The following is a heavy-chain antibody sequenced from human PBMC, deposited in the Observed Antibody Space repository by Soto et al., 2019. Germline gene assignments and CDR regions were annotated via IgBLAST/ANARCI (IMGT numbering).Heavy chain of an antibody. CDR2: ISGSGGST. D-gene: IGHD2-15*01. CDR3: AKDERAVAATPADY. V-gene: IGHV3-23*01. J-gene: IGHJ4*02. Sequence: AISGSGGSTYYADSVKGRFTISRDNSKNTLYLQMNSLRAEDTAVYYCAKDERAVAATPADYWGQGTLVTVSS.